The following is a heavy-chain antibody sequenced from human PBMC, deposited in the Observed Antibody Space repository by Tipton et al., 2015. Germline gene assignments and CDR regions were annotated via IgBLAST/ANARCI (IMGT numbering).Heavy chain of an antibody. CDR2: ISGSGGST. Sequence: SLRLSCAGSGFNFNNYAMHWVRQVPGRGLEWVSGISGSGGSTYDADSVKGRFTISRDNSKNTLYLQMNSLRVEDTAVYYCAKDLLWAVEESWGTDVWGQGTTVTVSS. J-gene: IGHJ6*02. CDR1: GFNFNNYA. D-gene: IGHD2-21*01. V-gene: IGHV3-23*01. CDR3: AKDLLWAVEESWGTDV.